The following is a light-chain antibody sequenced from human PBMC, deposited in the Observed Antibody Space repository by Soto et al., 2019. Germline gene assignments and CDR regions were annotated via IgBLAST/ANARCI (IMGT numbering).Light chain of an antibody. J-gene: IGKJ1*01. CDR2: AVS. CDR1: QSVSSN. Sequence: EIMMTQSPGTLSASPGERATLSYSASQSVSSNLAWYQQKPGQAPRLLIYAVSTRATGIPARFSGSGSGIEFTLTISSLQSEDFAVYYCQQYNKWPLTFGQGTKVEIK. CDR3: QQYNKWPLT. V-gene: IGKV3-15*01.